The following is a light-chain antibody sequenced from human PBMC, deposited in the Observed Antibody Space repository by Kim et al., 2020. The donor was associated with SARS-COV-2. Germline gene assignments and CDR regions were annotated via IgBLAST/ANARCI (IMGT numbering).Light chain of an antibody. CDR2: LNSDGSH. CDR3: QTWGTGGV. J-gene: IGLJ3*02. CDR1: SGHSGYA. V-gene: IGLV4-69*01. Sequence: GASVKLTGTRSSGHSGYAIAWHQQQPEKGPRYLMKLNSDGSHSKGDGIPDRFSGSSSGAERYLTISSLQSEDEADYYCQTWGTGGVFGGGTQLTVL.